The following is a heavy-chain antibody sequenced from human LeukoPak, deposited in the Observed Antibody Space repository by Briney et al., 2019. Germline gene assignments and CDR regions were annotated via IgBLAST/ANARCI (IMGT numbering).Heavy chain of an antibody. D-gene: IGHD3-10*01. CDR1: GYSFTSYW. CDR3: ARLPDYGSGLGGGMDV. J-gene: IGHJ4*02. CDR2: IDPSDSYT. Sequence: GESLKISCKGSGYSFTSYWISWVRQMPGKGLEWMGRIDPSDSYTNYSPSFQGHVTISADKSISTAYLQWSSLKASDTAMYYCARLPDYGSGLGGGMDVWGQGTLVTVSS. V-gene: IGHV5-10-1*01.